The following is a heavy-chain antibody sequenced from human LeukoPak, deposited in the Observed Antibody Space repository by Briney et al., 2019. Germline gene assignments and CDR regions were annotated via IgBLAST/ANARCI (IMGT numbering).Heavy chain of an antibody. Sequence: SETLSLTCAVDGGSFSGYSWSWIRQPPGKGLEWIGEINHSENTNYNPSLKSRVTISVDTSKNQFSLKLTSVTAADTAVYYCARGGKVVPAAVANWFDPWGQGTLVTVSS. CDR2: INHSENT. J-gene: IGHJ5*02. CDR1: GGSFSGYS. CDR3: ARGGKVVPAAVANWFDP. V-gene: IGHV4-34*01. D-gene: IGHD2-2*01.